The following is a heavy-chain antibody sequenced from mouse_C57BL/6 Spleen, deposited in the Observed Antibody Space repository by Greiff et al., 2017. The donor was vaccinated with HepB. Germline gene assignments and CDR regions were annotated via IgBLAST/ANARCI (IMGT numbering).Heavy chain of an antibody. V-gene: IGHV14-4*01. Sequence: EVQLQQSGAELVRPGASVKLSCTASGFNIKDDYMHWVKQRPEQGLEWIGCIDPENGDTEYASKFQGKATITADTSSNTAYLQLSSLTSEDTAVYYCTIYPYYGSSYGYFDYWGQGTTLTVSS. CDR3: TIYPYYGSSYGYFDY. D-gene: IGHD1-1*01. J-gene: IGHJ2*01. CDR2: IDPENGDT. CDR1: GFNIKDDY.